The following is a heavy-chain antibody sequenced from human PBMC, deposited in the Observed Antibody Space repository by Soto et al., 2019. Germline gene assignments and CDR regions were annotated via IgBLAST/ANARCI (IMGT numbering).Heavy chain of an antibody. CDR1: GFSFSTYA. J-gene: IGHJ4*02. D-gene: IGHD4-17*01. Sequence: EVQLLESGGSLVQPGGSLRLSCAASGFSFSTYAMGWVRQAPGKGLEWVSAISGSGSATYYADPVKGRFTISRDNSKETWYLPVNTLRAEGTAVSYCANDIKGTGTSVRYDSWGEGSLVPVSS. CDR3: ANDIKGTGTSVRYDS. V-gene: IGHV3-23*01. CDR2: ISGSGSAT.